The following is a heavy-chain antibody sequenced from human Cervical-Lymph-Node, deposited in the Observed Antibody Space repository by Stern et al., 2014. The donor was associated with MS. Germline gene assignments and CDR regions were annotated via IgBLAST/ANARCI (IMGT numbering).Heavy chain of an antibody. J-gene: IGHJ5*02. D-gene: IGHD3-10*01. CDR2: FYWDDDK. V-gene: IGHV2-5*02. Sequence: TLKESGPTVVKPTQALKLTCTFSGFSLNNSGVAVGWLRQRPGKGLGWLALFYWDDDKRYSPSLKTRLTITKDASKNQVVLTMTNMDPVDTGTYYCAHRRGVFGFYPWGQGTLVTVSS. CDR1: GFSLNNSGVA. CDR3: AHRRGVFGFYP.